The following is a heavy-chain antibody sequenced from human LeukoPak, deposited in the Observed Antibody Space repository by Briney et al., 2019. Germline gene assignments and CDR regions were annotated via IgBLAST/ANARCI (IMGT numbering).Heavy chain of an antibody. CDR3: ARVGYGGNSPADY. J-gene: IGHJ4*02. V-gene: IGHV1-18*01. CDR1: GYTFTSYG. D-gene: IGHD4-23*01. Sequence: ASVKVSCKASGYTFTSYGISWVRQAPGQGLEWMGWISGYNGNTNYAQTLQGRVTMTTYTSTSTAYMELGSLRAYYTAVYYGARVGYGGNSPADYWGQGTLVTVSS. CDR2: ISGYNGNT.